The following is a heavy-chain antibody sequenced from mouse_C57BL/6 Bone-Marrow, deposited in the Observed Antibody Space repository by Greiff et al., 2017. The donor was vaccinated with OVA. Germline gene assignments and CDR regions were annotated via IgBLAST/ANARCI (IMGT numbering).Heavy chain of an antibody. V-gene: IGHV1-81*01. J-gene: IGHJ2*01. Sequence: VQLQESGAELARPGASVKLSCKASGYTFTSYGISWVKQSTGQGLEWIGEIYPRSGNTYYNEKFKGKATLTADKSSSTAYMELRSLTSEDSAVYFCARGRGLPFDYWGQGTTLTVSS. CDR3: ARGRGLPFDY. D-gene: IGHD2-4*01. CDR1: GYTFTSYG. CDR2: IYPRSGNT.